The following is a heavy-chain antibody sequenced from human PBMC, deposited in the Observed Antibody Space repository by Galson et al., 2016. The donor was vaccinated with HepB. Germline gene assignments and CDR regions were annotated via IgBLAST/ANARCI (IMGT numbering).Heavy chain of an antibody. Sequence: SETLSLTCAVSGDSINSNSFYWGWIRQPPGKGLEWIGNIYASEYTFYTPSLKSRVTISVDTSKNQFSLKLSSVTAADTAVYYCARTAARLYFDDWGQGTLVTVSS. J-gene: IGHJ4*01. D-gene: IGHD6-6*01. CDR3: ARTAARLYFDD. CDR2: IYASEYT. V-gene: IGHV4-39*01. CDR1: GDSINSNSFY.